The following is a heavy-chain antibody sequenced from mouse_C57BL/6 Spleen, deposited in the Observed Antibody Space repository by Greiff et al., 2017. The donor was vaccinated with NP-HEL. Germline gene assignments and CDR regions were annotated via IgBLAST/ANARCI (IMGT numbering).Heavy chain of an antibody. Sequence: VQLQQPGAELVKPGASVKLSCKASGYTFTSYWMHRVKQRPGQGLEWIGMIHPNSGSTNYNEKFKSKATLTVDKSSSTAYMQLSSLTSEDSAVYYCARKGDGYYGYYAMDYWGQGTSVTVSS. V-gene: IGHV1-64*01. CDR3: ARKGDGYYGYYAMDY. D-gene: IGHD2-3*01. CDR1: GYTFTSYW. J-gene: IGHJ4*01. CDR2: IHPNSGST.